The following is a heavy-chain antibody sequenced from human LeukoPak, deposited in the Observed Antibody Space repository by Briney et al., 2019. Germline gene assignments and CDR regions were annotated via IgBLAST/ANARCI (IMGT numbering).Heavy chain of an antibody. CDR1: GFTFSGYA. Sequence: GGSLRLSCAASGFTFSGYAMHWVRQAPGKGLEWVAVISYDGSNKYYADSVKGRFTISRDNSKNTLYLQMNSLRAEDTAVYYCARDFLNWFGELLGLVNYWGQGTLVTVSS. CDR3: ARDFLNWFGELLGLVNY. J-gene: IGHJ4*02. CDR2: ISYDGSNK. V-gene: IGHV3-30-3*01. D-gene: IGHD3-10*01.